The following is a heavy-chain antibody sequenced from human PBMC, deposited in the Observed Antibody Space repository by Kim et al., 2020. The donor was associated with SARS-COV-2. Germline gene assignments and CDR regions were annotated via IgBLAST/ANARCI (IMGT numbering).Heavy chain of an antibody. CDR3: ARDGAELRGTFDY. CDR1: GGTFSSYA. V-gene: IGHV1-69*13. CDR2: IIPIFGTA. D-gene: IGHD1-7*01. Sequence: SVKVSCKASGGTFSSYAISWVRQAPGQGLEWMGGIIPIFGTANYAQKFQGRVTITADESTSTAYMELSSLRSEDTAVYYCARDGAELRGTFDYWGQGTLVTVSS. J-gene: IGHJ4*02.